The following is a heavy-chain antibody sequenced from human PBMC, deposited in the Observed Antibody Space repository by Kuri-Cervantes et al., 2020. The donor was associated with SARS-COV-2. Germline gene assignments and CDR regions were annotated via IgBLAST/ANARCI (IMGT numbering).Heavy chain of an antibody. CDR1: GFTVSSNY. CDR2: IYSGGST. D-gene: IGHD1-26*01. CDR3: AKGPVGDTGAFDI. Sequence: GGSLRLSCAASGFTVSSNYMRWVRQAPGKGLEWVSVIYSGGSTYYADSVNGRFTISRDNSNNTLYLQMNSLRAEDTAVYYCAKGPVGDTGAFDIWGQGTMVTVSS. J-gene: IGHJ3*02. V-gene: IGHV3-53*01.